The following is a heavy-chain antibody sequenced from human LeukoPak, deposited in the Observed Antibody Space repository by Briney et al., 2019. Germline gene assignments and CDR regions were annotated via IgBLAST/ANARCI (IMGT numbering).Heavy chain of an antibody. CDR1: GFTFNDCA. Sequence: GGSLRLSCAASGFTFNDCAMSWVRQAPGKGLEWVSGISESGTSTDYADSVKGRFTISRDNSKNTLYLQMDSLRAEDTAIYHCAKDRPGDYSTYWYFDLWGRGTLVTVSS. J-gene: IGHJ2*01. V-gene: IGHV3-23*01. D-gene: IGHD4-11*01. CDR3: AKDRPGDYSTYWYFDL. CDR2: ISESGTST.